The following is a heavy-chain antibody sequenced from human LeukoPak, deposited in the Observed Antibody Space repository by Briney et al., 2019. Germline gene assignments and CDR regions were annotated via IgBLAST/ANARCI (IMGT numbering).Heavy chain of an antibody. Sequence: SETLSLTCTVSDGSINTYDWSWIRQPPGKGLEWIGYIYYSGSTIYNPSLKSRVTISLDTSRNQFSLKLSSATAADTAVCYCAGEHRGGYRFDYWGQGTLVTVSS. CDR3: AGEHRGGYRFDY. CDR2: IYYSGST. D-gene: IGHD3-22*01. CDR1: DGSINTYD. V-gene: IGHV4-59*01. J-gene: IGHJ4*02.